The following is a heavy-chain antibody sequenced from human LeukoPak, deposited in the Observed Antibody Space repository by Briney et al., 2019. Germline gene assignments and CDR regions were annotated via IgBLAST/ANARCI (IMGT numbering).Heavy chain of an antibody. J-gene: IGHJ5*02. CDR2: INPNSGGT. Sequence: ASVKVSCKASGGTFSSYAISWVRQAPGQGLEWMGWINPNSGGTNYAQKFQGRVTMTRDTSISTAYMELSRLRSDDTAVYYCARKIAAVVPAAIYWFDPWGQGTLVTVSS. CDR3: ARKIAAVVPAAIYWFDP. D-gene: IGHD2-2*01. CDR1: GGTFSSYA. V-gene: IGHV1-2*02.